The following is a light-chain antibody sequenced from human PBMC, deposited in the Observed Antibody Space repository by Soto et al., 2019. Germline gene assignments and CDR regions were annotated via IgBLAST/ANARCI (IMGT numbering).Light chain of an antibody. V-gene: IGLV2-8*01. Sequence: QSALTQPPSASGSLGQSVTISCTGTSSDIGTYDYVSWYQQHPGRAPKLIIFEVSKRPLGVPDRFSGSKSGNTASLIVSGLQPDDDAEYHCTSYTGDDFTFVFGTGTKVTVL. CDR1: SSDIGTYDY. CDR3: TSYTGDDFTFV. CDR2: EVS. J-gene: IGLJ1*01.